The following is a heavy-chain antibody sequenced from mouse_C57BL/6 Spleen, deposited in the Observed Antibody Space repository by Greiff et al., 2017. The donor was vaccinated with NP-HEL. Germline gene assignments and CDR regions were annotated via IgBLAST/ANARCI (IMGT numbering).Heavy chain of an antibody. D-gene: IGHD4-1*01. Sequence: QVQLQQPGAELVRPGSSVKLSCKASGYTFTSYWMHWVKQRPIQGLEWIGNIDPSDSETHYNQKFKDKATLTVDKSSSTAYMQLSSLTSEDSAVYYCTRFQNWDRFPYFDYWGQGTTLTVSS. CDR3: TRFQNWDRFPYFDY. CDR1: GYTFTSYW. J-gene: IGHJ2*01. V-gene: IGHV1-52*01. CDR2: IDPSDSET.